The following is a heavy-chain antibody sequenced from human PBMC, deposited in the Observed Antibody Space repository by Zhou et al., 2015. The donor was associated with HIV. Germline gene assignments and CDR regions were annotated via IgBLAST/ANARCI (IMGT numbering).Heavy chain of an antibody. CDR3: ARGTHDSSGYDGVHFDY. Sequence: QVQLVQSGAEVKKPGASVKVSCKASRYTFTNYDINWVRQAAGQGLEWMGWMNPSSGKTGYAQRFQGRVTMTRTTSINTVYMELRSLSSEDTAVYFCARGTHDSSGYDGVHFDYWGLGTLVAVSS. CDR2: MNPSSGKT. D-gene: IGHD3-22*01. J-gene: IGHJ4*02. CDR1: RYTFTNYD. V-gene: IGHV1-8*01.